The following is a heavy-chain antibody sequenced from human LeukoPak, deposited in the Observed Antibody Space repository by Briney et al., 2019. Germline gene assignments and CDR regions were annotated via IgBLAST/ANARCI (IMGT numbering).Heavy chain of an antibody. CDR3: ARTLYYYDSSGYYLSMVWPFDY. CDR1: RGSISSGSYY. J-gene: IGHJ4*02. V-gene: IGHV4-61*02. CDR2: IYTSGST. D-gene: IGHD3-22*01. Sequence: SQTLSLTCTVSRGSISSGSYYWSWIRQPAGKGLEYIGRIYTSGSTYYNPSLKSRVTISVDTSKNQFSLKLSSVTAADTAVYYCARTLYYYDSSGYYLSMVWPFDYWGQGTLVTVSS.